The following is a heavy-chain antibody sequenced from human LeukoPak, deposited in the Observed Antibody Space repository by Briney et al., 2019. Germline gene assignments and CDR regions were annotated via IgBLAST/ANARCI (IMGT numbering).Heavy chain of an antibody. V-gene: IGHV1-2*02. D-gene: IGHD3-3*01. CDR2: INPNSGGT. Sequence: ASVKVSCKASGYTFTGYYMHWVRQAPGQGLEWMGWINPNSGGTNYAQKFQGRVTMTRDTSISTAYMELSRLRPDDTAVYYCASIGGVIIPDAFDIWGQGTMVTVSS. CDR1: GYTFTGYY. J-gene: IGHJ3*02. CDR3: ASIGGVIIPDAFDI.